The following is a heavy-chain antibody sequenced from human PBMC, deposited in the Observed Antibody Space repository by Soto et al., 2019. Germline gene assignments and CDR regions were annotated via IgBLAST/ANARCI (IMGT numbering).Heavy chain of an antibody. CDR3: AMVDVYVTPSPQDV. J-gene: IGHJ6*02. CDR1: GYTFTAYY. D-gene: IGHD3-16*01. Sequence: ASVKVSCKASGYTFTAYYMHWVRQAPGQGLEWMGWINPNSGGTNYAQNLQGRLTLTTDTSTTTAYMELRSLRSNDTAIYYCAMVDVYVTPSPQDVWGQGTAVTVSS. CDR2: INPNSGGT. V-gene: IGHV1-2*02.